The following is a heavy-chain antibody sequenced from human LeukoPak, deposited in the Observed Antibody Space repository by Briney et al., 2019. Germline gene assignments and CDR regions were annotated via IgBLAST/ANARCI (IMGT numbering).Heavy chain of an antibody. V-gene: IGHV3-21*01. D-gene: IGHD2-2*02. J-gene: IGHJ1*01. CDR1: GFTFSSYS. CDR2: ISDSSSYI. Sequence: PGGSLRLSCAASGFTFSSYSMNWVRQAPGRGLEWVSSISDSSSYIYYADSVKGRFTISRDNAKNSLYLQMNSLRAEDTAVYYCARDGYCSSTSCHIYFQHWGQGTLVTVSS. CDR3: ARDGYCSSTSCHIYFQH.